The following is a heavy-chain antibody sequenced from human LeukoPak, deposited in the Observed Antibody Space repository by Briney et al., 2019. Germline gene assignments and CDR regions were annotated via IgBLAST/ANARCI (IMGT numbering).Heavy chain of an antibody. CDR3: AKDIASGSYYFDY. CDR2: ISSSGSTI. Sequence: GGSLRLSCAASGFTFSDYYMSWIRQAPGKGLEWVSYISSSGSTIYYADSVKGRFTISRDNAKNSLYLQMNSLRAEDTALYYCAKDIASGSYYFDYWGQGTLVTVSS. V-gene: IGHV3-11*01. CDR1: GFTFSDYY. J-gene: IGHJ4*02. D-gene: IGHD3-10*01.